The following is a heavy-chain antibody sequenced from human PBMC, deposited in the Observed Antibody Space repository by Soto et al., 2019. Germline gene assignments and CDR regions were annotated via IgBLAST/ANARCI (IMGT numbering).Heavy chain of an antibody. D-gene: IGHD1-26*01. J-gene: IGHJ1*01. CDR1: GGSIINYY. Sequence: SETLSLTCTVSGGSIINYYWSWSWIRQSPGKGLEWIGSIYDTGRTNYNPSLESRVTISVDRSKNQFSLKLTSVTAADRAVYYCARDRGGTFHLSAQGTLVTVSS. CDR3: ARDRGGTFHL. V-gene: IGHV4-59*01. CDR2: IYDTGRT.